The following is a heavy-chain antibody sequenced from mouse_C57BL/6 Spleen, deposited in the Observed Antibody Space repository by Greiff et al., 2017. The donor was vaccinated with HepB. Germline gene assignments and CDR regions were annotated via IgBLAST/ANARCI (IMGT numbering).Heavy chain of an antibody. Sequence: EVQRVESEGGLVQPGSSMKLSCTASGFTFSDYYMAWVRQVPEKGLEWVANINYDGSSTYYLDSLKSRFIISRDNAKNILYLQMSSLKSEDTATYYCARDYYYGSSPYFDYWGQGTTLTVSS. D-gene: IGHD1-1*01. CDR1: GFTFSDYY. J-gene: IGHJ2*01. V-gene: IGHV5-16*01. CDR2: INYDGSST. CDR3: ARDYYYGSSPYFDY.